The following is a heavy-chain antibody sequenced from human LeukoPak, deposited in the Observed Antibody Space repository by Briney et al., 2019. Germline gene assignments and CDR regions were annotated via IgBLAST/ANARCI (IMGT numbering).Heavy chain of an antibody. D-gene: IGHD1-26*01. J-gene: IGHJ4*02. CDR2: IYYSGST. CDR3: ARGVNSGYFDY. CDR1: GGSISSYY. V-gene: IGHV4-59*01. Sequence: PSETLSLTCTVSGGSISSYYWTWIRQPPGKGLEWLGYIYYSGSTNYNPSLKSRVTISVDTSKNQFSLKLTSVTAADTAVYYCARGVNSGYFDYCGQGTLVTVSS.